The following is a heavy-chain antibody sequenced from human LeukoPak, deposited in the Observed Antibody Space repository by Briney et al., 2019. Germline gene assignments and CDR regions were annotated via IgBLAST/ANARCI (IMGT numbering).Heavy chain of an antibody. J-gene: IGHJ6*02. D-gene: IGHD3-3*01. V-gene: IGHV4-59*01. CDR3: ARDFRSGYPYYYYYGMDV. CDR2: IYDSGST. CDR1: GGSISSYY. Sequence: PSETLSLTCIVSGGSISSYYWSWIRQPPGKGLEWIGYIYDSGSTNYNPSLKSRVTTSVDTSKNQFSLKLSSVAAADTAVYYCARDFRSGYPYYYYYGMDVWGQGTTVTVSS.